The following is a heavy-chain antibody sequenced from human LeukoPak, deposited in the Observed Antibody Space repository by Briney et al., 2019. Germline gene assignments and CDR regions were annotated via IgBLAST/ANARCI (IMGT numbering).Heavy chain of an antibody. D-gene: IGHD3-22*01. CDR3: ARDSSGYLTSFDY. CDR1: GFTFSSYW. V-gene: IGHV3-33*08. J-gene: IGHJ4*02. Sequence: GGSLRLSCAASGFTFSSYWMSWVRQAPGKGLEWVAVIWYDGSNKYYADSVKGRFTISRDNSKNTLYLQMNSLRAEDTAVYYCARDSSGYLTSFDYWGQGTLVTVSS. CDR2: IWYDGSNK.